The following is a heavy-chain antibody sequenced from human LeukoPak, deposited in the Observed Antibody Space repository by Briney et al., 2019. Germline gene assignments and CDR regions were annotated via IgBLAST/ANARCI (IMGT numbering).Heavy chain of an antibody. J-gene: IGHJ4*02. CDR1: GGTFSSYA. V-gene: IGHV1-69*01. D-gene: IGHD3-10*01. CDR2: IIPIFTTA. Sequence: GSSVKVSCKASGGTFSSYAFSWVRQAPGQGLEWMGGIIPIFTTANYAQKFQGRVTITADESTSTVYMELSRLRSEDTAVYYCAREVEYYGSGSYWGVFDYWGQGTLATVSS. CDR3: AREVEYYGSGSYWGVFDY.